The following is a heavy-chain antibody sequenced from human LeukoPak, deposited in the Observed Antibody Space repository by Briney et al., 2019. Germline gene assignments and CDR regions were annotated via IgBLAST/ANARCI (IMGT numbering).Heavy chain of an antibody. CDR1: GLTLSDYY. V-gene: IGHV3-11*01. J-gene: IGHJ4*02. CDR2: SSSSGSTI. Sequence: GSLRLSCAASGLTLSDYYMSWIRQAPGKGLEWVSYSSSSGSTIYYADSVKGRFAISRDNAKNSLYLQMNSLRAEDTAVYYCARRRDFIDYWGQGTLVTVSS. CDR3: ARRRDFIDY. D-gene: IGHD3/OR15-3a*01.